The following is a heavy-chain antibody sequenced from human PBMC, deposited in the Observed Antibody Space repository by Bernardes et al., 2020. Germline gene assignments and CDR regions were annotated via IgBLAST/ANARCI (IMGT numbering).Heavy chain of an antibody. J-gene: IGHJ4*02. CDR3: ARFLLFCSGDTCHGDY. CDR2: MTGSGDAT. CDR1: GFTFTSYA. Sequence: GGSLRLSCAASGFTFTSYAMSWVRQAPGKGLEWVSAMTGSGDATFYADSVKGRFTISKDNSKNTLYLQLNSLTAEDTALYYCARFLLFCSGDTCHGDYWGQGTLVTVSS. V-gene: IGHV3-23*01. D-gene: IGHD2-15*01.